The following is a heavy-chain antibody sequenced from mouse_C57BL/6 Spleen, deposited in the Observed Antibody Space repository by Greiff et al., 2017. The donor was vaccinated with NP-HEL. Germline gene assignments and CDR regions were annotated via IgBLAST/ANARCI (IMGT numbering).Heavy chain of an antibody. CDR3: ARKDSSWFAY. Sequence: EVMLVESGGGLVKPGGSLKLSCAASGFPFSDYGMHWVRQAPEKGLEWVAYISSGSSTIYYADTVKGRFTISRENAKNTLFLQMTSLRSEDTAMYYCARKDSSWFAYWGQGTLVTVSA. J-gene: IGHJ3*01. V-gene: IGHV5-17*01. CDR1: GFPFSDYG. D-gene: IGHD2-12*01. CDR2: ISSGSSTI.